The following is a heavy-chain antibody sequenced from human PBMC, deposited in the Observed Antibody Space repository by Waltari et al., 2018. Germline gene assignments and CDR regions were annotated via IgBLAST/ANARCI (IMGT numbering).Heavy chain of an antibody. CDR1: GYTFTRYA. Sequence: LVQSGAEVKKRRASGKVSGKASGYTFTRYAILWVRQAPGQGLEWMGRINPKNGDTHYAQNFQGRVALTTDTSTNTAFMELQRLRSDDTAVYYCLRDSSGSHFDYWGQGTLVTVSS. CDR3: LRDSSGSHFDY. J-gene: IGHJ4*02. D-gene: IGHD3-22*01. CDR2: INPKNGDT. V-gene: IGHV1-2*06.